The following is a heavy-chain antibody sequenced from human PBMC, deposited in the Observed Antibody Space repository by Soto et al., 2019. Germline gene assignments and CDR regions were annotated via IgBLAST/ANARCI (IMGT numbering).Heavy chain of an antibody. CDR1: GGSVSNDNYY. V-gene: IGHV4-61*01. Sequence: QVQLQESGPGLVKPSETLSLTCTVSGGSVSNDNYYWSWIRQPPGKGLEWIGYIFYSGSTNYNPSLKSRVTMSVDTSKNQFSLKLRSVTAADTAVYYCARGPMVTSDYWGQGTLVTVSS. CDR2: IFYSGST. J-gene: IGHJ4*02. D-gene: IGHD4-17*01. CDR3: ARGPMVTSDY.